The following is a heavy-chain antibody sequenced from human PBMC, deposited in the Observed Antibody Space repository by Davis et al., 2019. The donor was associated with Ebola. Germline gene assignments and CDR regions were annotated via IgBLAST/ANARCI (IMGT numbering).Heavy chain of an antibody. J-gene: IGHJ6*02. D-gene: IGHD4-17*01. CDR2: ISWDGGST. V-gene: IGHV3-43D*03. Sequence: PGGSLRLSCAASGFTFDDYAMHWVRQAPGKGLEWVPLISWDGGSTYYADSVKGRFTISRDNSKNSLYLQMNSLRAEDTALYYCAKATYGDYFYYYGMDVWGQGTTVTVSS. CDR3: AKATYGDYFYYYGMDV. CDR1: GFTFDDYA.